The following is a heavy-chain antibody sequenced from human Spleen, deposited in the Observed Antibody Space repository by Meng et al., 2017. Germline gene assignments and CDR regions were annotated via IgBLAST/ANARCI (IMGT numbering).Heavy chain of an antibody. D-gene: IGHD3-9*01. CDR3: ARGRYFSIDY. Sequence: VELSRAGPGLGKASQPLTLTCSISGDSGSSNRAAWSWIQRSPPRGLEWLGRTYYRCRWYNDYAVSVKSRININPDTSKNQFSLQLNSVTPEDTAVYYCARGRYFSIDYWGQGTLVTVSS. CDR1: GDSGSSNRAA. J-gene: IGHJ4*01. V-gene: IGHV6-1*01. CDR2: TYYRCRWYN.